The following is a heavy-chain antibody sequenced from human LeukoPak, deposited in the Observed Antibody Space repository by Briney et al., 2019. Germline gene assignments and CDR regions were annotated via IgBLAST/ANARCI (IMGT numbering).Heavy chain of an antibody. CDR2: ITGSGSST. D-gene: IGHD1-26*01. Sequence: PGGSLRLSCAASGFTFSSYWMHWVRQAPGKGLEWVSAITGSGSSTYYADSVKGRFTISRDNSKNTLYLQMNSLRAEDTAVYYCAKAGGSYIFPHWGQGTLVTVSS. CDR3: AKAGGSYIFPH. J-gene: IGHJ4*02. V-gene: IGHV3-23*01. CDR1: GFTFSSYW.